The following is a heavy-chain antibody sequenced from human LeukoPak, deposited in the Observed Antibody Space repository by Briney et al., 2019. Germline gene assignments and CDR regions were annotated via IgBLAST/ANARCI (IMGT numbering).Heavy chain of an antibody. D-gene: IGHD4-11*01. J-gene: IGHJ4*02. CDR1: GGSISNYY. CDR2: VYNSGST. V-gene: IGHV4-4*07. Sequence: SETLSLTCTVSGGSISNYYWSWIRQPAGKGLEWIGRVYNSGSTNYNPSLKSRVTMSVGTSKNQFSLKLRSVTAADTAIYNCAGVANYRSGERLDYWGQGTLVTVSS. CDR3: AGVANYRSGERLDY.